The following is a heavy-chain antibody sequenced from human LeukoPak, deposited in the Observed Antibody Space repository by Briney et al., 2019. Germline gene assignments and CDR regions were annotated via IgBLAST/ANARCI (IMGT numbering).Heavy chain of an antibody. CDR2: INPSGGST. J-gene: IGHJ1*01. CDR3: ARDQRYSSSWATPEYFQH. D-gene: IGHD6-13*01. V-gene: IGHV1-46*01. CDR1: GYTFTSYY. Sequence: GASVKVSCKASGYTFTSYYMHWVRQAPGQGLEWMGTINPSGGSTSYAQKFQGRVTMTRDTSTSTVYMELSSLRSEDTAVYYCARDQRYSSSWATPEYFQHWGQGTLVTVSS.